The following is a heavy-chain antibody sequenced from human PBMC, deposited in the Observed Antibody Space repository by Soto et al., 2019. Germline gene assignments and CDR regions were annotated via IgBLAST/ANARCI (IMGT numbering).Heavy chain of an antibody. CDR3: ARRGIAVALYS. CDR2: FYYSGST. V-gene: IGHV4-39*01. D-gene: IGHD6-19*01. J-gene: IGHJ4*02. CDR1: GASDSSSTYY. Sequence: LQLQESGPGLVKPSETLSLSCTVSGASDSSSTYYWGWIRQPPGKGLEWIGSFYYSGSTYYNPSLTSRGTISVDTSKNQFSLKLSSVTAADTAVYYCARRGIAVALYSWGQGTLVTVSS.